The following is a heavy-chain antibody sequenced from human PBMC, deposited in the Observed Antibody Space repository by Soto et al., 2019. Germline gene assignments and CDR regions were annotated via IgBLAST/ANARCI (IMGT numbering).Heavy chain of an antibody. CDR3: AKEGIGGVCFDY. D-gene: IGHD2-21*02. J-gene: IGHJ4*02. V-gene: IGHV3-23*01. Sequence: EVRLLESGGGLVQPGGSLRLSCVASGFTFRTYAMSWVRQTPGKGLEWVSDISGSGGSTYYADSVKGRLTISRDNSKNTLYLQMNSLRAEDTAVYYCAKEGIGGVCFDYWGQGTLVTVSS. CDR1: GFTFRTYA. CDR2: ISGSGGST.